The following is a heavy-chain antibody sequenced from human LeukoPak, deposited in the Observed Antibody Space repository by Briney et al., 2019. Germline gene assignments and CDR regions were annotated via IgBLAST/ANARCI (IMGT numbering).Heavy chain of an antibody. CDR2: IYSGGST. Sequence: GGSLRLSCAASGFTVSSNYMSWVRQAPGKGLEWVSVIYSGGSTYYADSVKGRFTISRDNSKNTLYLQMNSLRAEDTAVYYCASEYSGSYFGFYYFDYWGQGTLVTVSS. J-gene: IGHJ4*02. D-gene: IGHD1-26*01. CDR1: GFTVSSNY. CDR3: ASEYSGSYFGFYYFDY. V-gene: IGHV3-53*01.